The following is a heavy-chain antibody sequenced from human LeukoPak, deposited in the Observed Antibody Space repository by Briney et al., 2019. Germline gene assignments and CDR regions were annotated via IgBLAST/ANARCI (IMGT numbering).Heavy chain of an antibody. V-gene: IGHV3-13*01. Sequence: PGGSLRLSCAASGFTFSSYDMHWVRQATGKGLEWVSAICTAGDTYYPGSVKGRFTISRENAKNSLYLQMNSLRAGDTAVYYCVRAAISNLNDYGDYAYWYFDLWGRGTLVTVSS. CDR2: ICTAGDT. CDR1: GFTFSSYD. CDR3: VRAAISNLNDYGDYAYWYFDL. J-gene: IGHJ2*01. D-gene: IGHD4-17*01.